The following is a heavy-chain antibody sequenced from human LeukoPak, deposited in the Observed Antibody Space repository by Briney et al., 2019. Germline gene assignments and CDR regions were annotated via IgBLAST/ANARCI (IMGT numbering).Heavy chain of an antibody. J-gene: IGHJ2*01. Sequence: SETLSLTCTVSGVSVSSGGYYWSWIRQPPGKGLEWIGYIYYSGSTNYNPSLKSRVTISRDTSKNQFSLKPSSLTAADTAVYYCAREAPYWYFDLWGRGTLVTVSS. CDR2: IYYSGST. V-gene: IGHV4-61*08. CDR1: GVSVSSGGYY. CDR3: AREAPYWYFDL.